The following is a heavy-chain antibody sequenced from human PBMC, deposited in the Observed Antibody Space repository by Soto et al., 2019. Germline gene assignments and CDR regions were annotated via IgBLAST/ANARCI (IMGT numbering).Heavy chain of an antibody. Sequence: LRLSCAASGFTFSSYWMSWVRQAPGKGLEWVANIKQDGSEKYYVDSVKGRFTISRDNAKNSLYLQMNSLRAEDTAVYYCARSYYYGSGSPPHYWGQGTLVTVSS. D-gene: IGHD3-10*01. CDR2: IKQDGSEK. V-gene: IGHV3-7*03. J-gene: IGHJ4*02. CDR3: ARSYYYGSGSPPHY. CDR1: GFTFSSYW.